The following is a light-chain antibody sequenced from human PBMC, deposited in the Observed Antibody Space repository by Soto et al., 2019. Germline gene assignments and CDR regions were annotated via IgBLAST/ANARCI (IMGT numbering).Light chain of an antibody. CDR2: DVS. Sequence: QSALTQPRSVSGSPGQSVTISCTGTSSDVGGYNYVSWYQQHPGKAPKLMIYDVSKWPSGVPDRFSGSKSGNTASLTISGLQAKDEADYYCCSYAGNSLWVFGGGTKVTVL. CDR3: CSYAGNSLWV. J-gene: IGLJ3*02. V-gene: IGLV2-11*01. CDR1: SSDVGGYNY.